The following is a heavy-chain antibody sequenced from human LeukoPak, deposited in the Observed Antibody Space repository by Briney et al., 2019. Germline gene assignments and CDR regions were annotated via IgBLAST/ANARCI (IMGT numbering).Heavy chain of an antibody. J-gene: IGHJ4*02. Sequence: ASVKVSCKASGGTFSSYAISWVRQAPGQGLEWMGRIIPILGIANYAQKFQGRVTITADKSTSTAYMELRSLRSDDTAVYYCARDTIGITMVRGVPRYWGQGTLVTVSS. V-gene: IGHV1-69*04. D-gene: IGHD3-10*01. CDR2: IIPILGIA. CDR1: GGTFSSYA. CDR3: ARDTIGITMVRGVPRY.